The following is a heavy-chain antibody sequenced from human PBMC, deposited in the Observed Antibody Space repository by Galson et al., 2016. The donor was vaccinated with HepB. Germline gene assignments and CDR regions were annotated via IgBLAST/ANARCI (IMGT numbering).Heavy chain of an antibody. V-gene: IGHV3-23*01. CDR2: IGGSGDNT. CDR3: AQDLLSDYVWGSFRFQD. D-gene: IGHD3-16*02. Sequence: SLRLSCAVSGFSFSTYAMSWVRQAPGKGLVWVSTIGGSGDNTYYADSVKGRFTISRDNSMTTLYLQMNSLRAEDTAVYYCAQDLLSDYVWGSFRFQDWGQGAPVTVSS. CDR1: GFSFSTYA. J-gene: IGHJ4*02.